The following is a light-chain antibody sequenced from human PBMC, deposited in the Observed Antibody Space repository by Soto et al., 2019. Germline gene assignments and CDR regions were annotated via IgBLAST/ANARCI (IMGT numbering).Light chain of an antibody. CDR2: KVS. CDR3: QQYDDYSLYT. V-gene: IGKV1-5*03. Sequence: DIQMTQSPSTLSASVGARVIITCRASQSISRRLAWYQQKPGNAPKLLNYKVSTLESGVPSRFSGSGSGTEFTLTISSLQPDDFATYYCQQYDDYSLYTFGQGTKLENK. J-gene: IGKJ2*01. CDR1: QSISRR.